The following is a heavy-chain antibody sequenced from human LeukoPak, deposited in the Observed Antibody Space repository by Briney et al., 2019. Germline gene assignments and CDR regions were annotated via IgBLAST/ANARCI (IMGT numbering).Heavy chain of an antibody. J-gene: IGHJ4*02. V-gene: IGHV4-4*07. CDR1: GASIDAYY. Sequence: PSETLSLTCSVSGASIDAYYWSWIRQTAGKGLAWVGHIHTSGSTNYNPSLKSRVTMSVDTSKNQFSLKVNSVTAADTAVYYCAKEGMIRGVIDYWGQGALVTVSS. CDR3: AKEGMIRGVIDY. D-gene: IGHD3-10*01. CDR2: IHTSGST.